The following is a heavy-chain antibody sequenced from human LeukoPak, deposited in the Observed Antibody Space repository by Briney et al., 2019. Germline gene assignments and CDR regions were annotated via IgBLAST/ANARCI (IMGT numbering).Heavy chain of an antibody. V-gene: IGHV3-48*03. CDR2: ISSSANTI. Sequence: GGSLRLSCTASGFTFNIYEMNWVRQAPGKGLEWISYISSSANTIYYADSVKGRFTISRDNAKNSLYLQMNSLRVEDTAVYYCVRDGGFSFGSNWFDPWGQGTLVTVSS. D-gene: IGHD5-18*01. CDR1: GFTFNIYE. J-gene: IGHJ5*02. CDR3: VRDGGFSFGSNWFDP.